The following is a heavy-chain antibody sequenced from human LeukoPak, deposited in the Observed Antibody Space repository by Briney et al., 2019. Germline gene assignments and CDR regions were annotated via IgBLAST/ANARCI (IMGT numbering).Heavy chain of an antibody. CDR2: ISAYNGNT. CDR3: ARGGLRSSTRPNNDWDY. V-gene: IGHV1-18*01. Sequence: EASVKVSCKASGGTFSSYAISWVRQAPGQGLEWMGWISAYNGNTNYAQKLQGRVTMTTDTSTSTAYMELRSLRSDDTAVYYCARGGLRSSTRPNNDWDYWGQGTLVTVSS. J-gene: IGHJ4*02. CDR1: GGTFSSYA. D-gene: IGHD4-17*01.